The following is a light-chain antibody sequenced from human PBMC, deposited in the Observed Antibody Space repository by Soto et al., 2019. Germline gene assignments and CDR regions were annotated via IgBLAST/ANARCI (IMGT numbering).Light chain of an antibody. CDR3: QQYDNLPLT. J-gene: IGKJ4*01. CDR2: DAS. V-gene: IGKV1-33*01. CDR1: QDISNY. Sequence: DIQMTQSPSSLSASVGDRVTITCQASQDISNYLNWYQQKPGKAPKLLIYDASNLETGVPSRFSGSGSGTDFTFTISSRQPEDIVTYYCQQYDNLPLTFGGGTKVDIK.